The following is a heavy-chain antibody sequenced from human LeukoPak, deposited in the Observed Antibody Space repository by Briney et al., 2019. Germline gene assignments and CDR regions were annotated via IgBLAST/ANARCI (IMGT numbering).Heavy chain of an antibody. CDR3: ASEPHY. CDR2: ISSSGTYI. Sequence: AGGSLRLSCAASGFTFSSYSMNWVRQAPGKGLEWVSSISSSGTYIYYADSLRGRFTISRDNANNSLYLQIHSLRVEDTAVYYCASEPHYWGQGTLVTVSS. CDR1: GFTFSSYS. V-gene: IGHV3-21*01. J-gene: IGHJ4*02.